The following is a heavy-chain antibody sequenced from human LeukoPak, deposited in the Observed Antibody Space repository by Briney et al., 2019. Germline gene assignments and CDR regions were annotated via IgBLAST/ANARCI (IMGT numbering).Heavy chain of an antibody. V-gene: IGHV4-4*02. J-gene: IGHJ3*02. Sequence: PSGTLSLTCAVSGGSISSSNWWSWVRQPPGKGLEWIGEIYHSGSTNYNPSLKSRVTISVDKSKNQFSLKLSSVTAADTAVYYCARGKPPVVVAATVGAFDIWGQGTMVTVSS. CDR3: ARGKPPVVVAATVGAFDI. CDR2: IYHSGST. CDR1: GGSISSSNW. D-gene: IGHD2-15*01.